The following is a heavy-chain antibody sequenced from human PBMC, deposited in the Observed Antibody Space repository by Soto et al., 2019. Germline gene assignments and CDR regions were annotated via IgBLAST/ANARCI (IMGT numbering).Heavy chain of an antibody. Sequence: ASVKVSCKASGYTFTRSGISWVRQATGQGLEWMGWMNPNSGNTGYAQKFQGRVTMTRNTSISTAYMELSSLRSEDTAVYYCAREYYDSSAQGTYYYGMDVWGQGTTVTVSS. D-gene: IGHD3-22*01. J-gene: IGHJ6*02. CDR1: GYTFTRSG. CDR3: AREYYDSSAQGTYYYGMDV. V-gene: IGHV1-8*01. CDR2: MNPNSGNT.